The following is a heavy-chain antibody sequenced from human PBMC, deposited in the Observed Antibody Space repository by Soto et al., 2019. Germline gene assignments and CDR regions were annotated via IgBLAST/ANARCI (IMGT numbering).Heavy chain of an antibody. Sequence: PGESLTLSCKGSGYSFTSYWIGWVRQMPGKGLEWMGIIYPGDSDTRYSPSFQGQVTISADKSISTAYLQWSSLKASDTAMYYCARLLAAAGTNWFDPWGQGTLVTVSS. CDR2: IYPGDSDT. V-gene: IGHV5-51*01. CDR3: ARLLAAAGTNWFDP. CDR1: GYSFTSYW. J-gene: IGHJ5*02. D-gene: IGHD6-13*01.